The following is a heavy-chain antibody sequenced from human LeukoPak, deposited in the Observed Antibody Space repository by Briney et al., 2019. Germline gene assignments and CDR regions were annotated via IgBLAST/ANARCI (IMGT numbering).Heavy chain of an antibody. J-gene: IGHJ6*02. D-gene: IGHD2-2*01. CDR2: INPNSGGT. CDR1: GYTFTGYY. CDR3: AREIRDCSSTSCYNYYGMDV. V-gene: IGHV1-2*06. Sequence: ASVKVSCKASGYTFTGYYMHWVRQAPGQGLEWMGRINPNSGGTNYAQKFQGRVTMTRGTSISTAYMELSRLRSDDTAVYYCAREIRDCSSTSCYNYYGMDVWGQGTTVTVSS.